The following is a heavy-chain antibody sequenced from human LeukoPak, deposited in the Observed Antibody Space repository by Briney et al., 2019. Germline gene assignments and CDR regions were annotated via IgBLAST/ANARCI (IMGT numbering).Heavy chain of an antibody. CDR2: INPNRVTT. CDR1: RYSFTVHF. Sequence: ASVRVSCKASRYSFTVHFIYCVRQAPGEGLEWRGWINPNRVTTNYAQKFRGRFTMTRDTSISTADMDLSRLTSDDTAVYYCARDRSGSYGAFDYWGQGTLVTVSS. CDR3: ARDRSGSYGAFDY. V-gene: IGHV1-2*02. D-gene: IGHD1-26*01. J-gene: IGHJ4*02.